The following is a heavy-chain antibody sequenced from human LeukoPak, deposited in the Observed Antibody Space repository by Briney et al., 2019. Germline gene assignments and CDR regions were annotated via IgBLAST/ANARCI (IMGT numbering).Heavy chain of an antibody. CDR1: GFSFSDYY. D-gene: IGHD2-8*02. CDR2: LSPDSGYT. V-gene: IGHV3-11*05. Sequence: GGSLRLSCAASGFSFSDYYMIWIRQAPGKGLEGVSFLSPDSGYTNSADSVKGRFTISRDNAKKSLFLQMHSLRAEDTAVYYCARGDMGTETSSNAFDIWGQGTVVTVSS. J-gene: IGHJ3*02. CDR3: ARGDMGTETSSNAFDI.